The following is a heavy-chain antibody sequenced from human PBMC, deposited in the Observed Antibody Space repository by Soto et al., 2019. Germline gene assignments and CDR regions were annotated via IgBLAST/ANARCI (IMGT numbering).Heavy chain of an antibody. Sequence: QVQLVQSGAEVKKPGASVKVSCKASGYTFTSYYMHWVRQAPGQGLEWMGIINPSGDSTSYAQKCQGRVTMTRDTSTSTIYMELSSLRSEATAVYYCARSYYDYVWGSYRSAHFDYWGQGTLVTVSS. D-gene: IGHD3-16*02. CDR2: INPSGDST. V-gene: IGHV1-46*01. CDR3: ARSYYDYVWGSYRSAHFDY. J-gene: IGHJ4*02. CDR1: GYTFTSYY.